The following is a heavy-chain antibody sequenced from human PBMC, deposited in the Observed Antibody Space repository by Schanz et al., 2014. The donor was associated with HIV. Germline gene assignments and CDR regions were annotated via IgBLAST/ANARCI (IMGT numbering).Heavy chain of an antibody. V-gene: IGHV3-30*18. Sequence: QVRLVESGGGVVQPGRSLRLSCAASGFTFDSFGMHWVRQAPGKGLEWVAVISYDGRNKYQAASVKGRFTISRDNSKNTLYLQMNSLGAEDTAVYYCAKVAIHSSGWLPFDYWGQGTLVTVSS. CDR1: GFTFDSFG. CDR3: AKVAIHSSGWLPFDY. D-gene: IGHD6-19*01. J-gene: IGHJ4*02. CDR2: ISYDGRNK.